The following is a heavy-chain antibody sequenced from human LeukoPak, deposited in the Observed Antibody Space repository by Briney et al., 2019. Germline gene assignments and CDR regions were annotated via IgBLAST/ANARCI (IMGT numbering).Heavy chain of an antibody. V-gene: IGHV1-46*01. D-gene: IGHD3-3*01. CDR2: ISPSGGST. Sequence: ASVKVSCKAFGYTFTSNYMHWVRQAPGQGPEWMGVISPSGGSTTYAQKFQGRATMTRDMSTSTVYMELSSLRSEDTAVYYCARGRYDFWSGYPNYYFDYWGQGTLVTVSS. CDR1: GYTFTSNY. CDR3: ARGRYDFWSGYPNYYFDY. J-gene: IGHJ4*02.